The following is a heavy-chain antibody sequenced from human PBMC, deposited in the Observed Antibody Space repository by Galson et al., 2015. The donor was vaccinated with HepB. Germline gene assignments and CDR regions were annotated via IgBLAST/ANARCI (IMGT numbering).Heavy chain of an antibody. CDR2: ISSSSSTI. CDR3: ARGNCTNGVCYQGGDYFDY. CDR1: GFTFSSYS. J-gene: IGHJ4*02. D-gene: IGHD2-8*01. Sequence: SLRLSCAASGFTFSSYSMNWVRQAPGKGLEWVSYISSSSSTIYYADSVKGRFTISRDNAKNPLYLQMNSLRDEDTAVYYCARGNCTNGVCYQGGDYFDYWGQGTLVTVSS. V-gene: IGHV3-48*02.